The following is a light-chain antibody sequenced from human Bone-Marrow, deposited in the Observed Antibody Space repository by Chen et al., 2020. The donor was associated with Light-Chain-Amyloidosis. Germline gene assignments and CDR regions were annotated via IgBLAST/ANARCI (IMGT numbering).Light chain of an antibody. CDR1: DLPTQY. CDR2: RDT. V-gene: IGLV3-25*03. Sequence: SSELTQPPSLSVSPGQTARITCPGDDLPTQYAYWYQQKPGQAPVLVIHRDTERPSGISERFSGSSSGTTATLTISGVQAEDEADYHCQSADSSGTYEVIFGGGTKLTVL. J-gene: IGLJ2*01. CDR3: QSADSSGTYEVI.